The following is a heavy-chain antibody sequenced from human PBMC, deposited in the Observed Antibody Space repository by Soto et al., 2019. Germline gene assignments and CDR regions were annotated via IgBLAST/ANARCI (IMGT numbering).Heavy chain of an antibody. Sequence: QVQLQESGPGLVKPSETLSLTCTVSGGSVSGGSYCWSWIRQPPGKGLECIGYVYNSGSTTYNPSPKRQVTISVDPSKNQFSLGLSSVTAADTAVYYCARVPWTAHFELWGRGTLVTVSS. CDR3: ARVPWTAHFEL. CDR2: VYNSGST. CDR1: GGSVSGGSYC. V-gene: IGHV4-61*01. J-gene: IGHJ2*01. D-gene: IGHD5-12*01.